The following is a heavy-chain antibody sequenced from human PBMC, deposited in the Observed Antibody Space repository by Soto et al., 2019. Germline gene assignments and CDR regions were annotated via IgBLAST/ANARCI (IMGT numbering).Heavy chain of an antibody. Sequence: ASETLSLTCVVYGGSLTGYYWSWIRQPPGRGLEWIGEINPTGSTKYDPSFKSRVTISVDTSKNQFSLKLSSVTAADTAMYYCARLLYYNGSGSYQYFDFWGQGTLVTVSS. J-gene: IGHJ4*02. CDR1: GGSLTGYY. V-gene: IGHV4-34*01. D-gene: IGHD3-10*01. CDR2: INPTGST. CDR3: ARLLYYNGSGSYQYFDF.